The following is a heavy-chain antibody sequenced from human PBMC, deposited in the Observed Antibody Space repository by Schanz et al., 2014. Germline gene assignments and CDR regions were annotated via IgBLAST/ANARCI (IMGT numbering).Heavy chain of an antibody. V-gene: IGHV3-7*01. D-gene: IGHD1-1*01. CDR2: IKKDGSEK. CDR1: GFTFSGFW. CDR3: ARGRVLES. J-gene: IGHJ5*02. Sequence: EVQLVESGGGLVQPVGSLRLSCAASGFTFSGFWMTWVRQAPGKGLEWVANIKKDGSEKYYVDSVKGRFTISRDNAKNSLFLQMNSLRPEDTAVYYCARGRVLESWGQGTLVTVSS.